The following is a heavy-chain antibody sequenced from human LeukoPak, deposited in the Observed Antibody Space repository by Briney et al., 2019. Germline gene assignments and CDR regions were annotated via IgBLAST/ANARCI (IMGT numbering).Heavy chain of an antibody. Sequence: GGSLRLSCAASGFTFSSYAMSWVRQAPGKGLEWVSVIYSGGSTYYADSVKGRFTISRDNSKNTLYLQMNSLRAEDTAVYYCAREDYFDYYDSSGYYMDYWGQGTLVTVSS. J-gene: IGHJ4*02. V-gene: IGHV3-66*01. D-gene: IGHD3-22*01. CDR1: GFTFSSYA. CDR2: IYSGGST. CDR3: AREDYFDYYDSSGYYMDY.